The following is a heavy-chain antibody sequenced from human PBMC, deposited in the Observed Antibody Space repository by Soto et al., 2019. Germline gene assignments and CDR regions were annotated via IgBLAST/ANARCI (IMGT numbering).Heavy chain of an antibody. J-gene: IGHJ4*02. D-gene: IGHD4-4*01. CDR2: IYYSGSN. V-gene: IGHV4-59*08. Sequence: SETLSLTCTVSGGSVSSYYWSWTRQSPGKGLEWIGYIYYSGSNKYKPSLKSRVTISVDTSKNQFSLKVSSATAADTAVDYCARHSNRNYGLYYFDYWGLGALVTVSS. CDR3: ARHSNRNYGLYYFDY. CDR1: GGSVSSYY.